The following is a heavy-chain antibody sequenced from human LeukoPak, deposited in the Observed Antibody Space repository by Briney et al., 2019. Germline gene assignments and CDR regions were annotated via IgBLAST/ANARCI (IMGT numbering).Heavy chain of an antibody. D-gene: IGHD3-9*01. CDR2: INHSGST. J-gene: IGHJ5*02. V-gene: IGHV4-34*01. Sequence: KGLEWIGEINHSGSTNYNPSLKSRVTISVDTSKNQFSLKLSSVTAADTAVYYCARGGLRYFDWLLSGGNWFDPWGQGTLVTVSS. CDR3: ARGGLRYFDWLLSGGNWFDP.